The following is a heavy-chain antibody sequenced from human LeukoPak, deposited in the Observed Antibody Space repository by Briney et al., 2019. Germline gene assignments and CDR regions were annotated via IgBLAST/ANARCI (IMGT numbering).Heavy chain of an antibody. CDR2: MYCSGRN. V-gene: IGHV4-59*01. CDR3: ARAWSDGTGYFIDF. J-gene: IGHJ4*02. CDR1: GVSISSYY. Sequence: KPSETLSLTCSVSGVSISSYYWSWVRQPPGKGLEWIGYMYCSGRNNYNSSLKSRVTIALDTSQNQFSLKLRSVTAADTAVYYCARAWSDGTGYFIDFWGQGILVGLSS. D-gene: IGHD3-22*01.